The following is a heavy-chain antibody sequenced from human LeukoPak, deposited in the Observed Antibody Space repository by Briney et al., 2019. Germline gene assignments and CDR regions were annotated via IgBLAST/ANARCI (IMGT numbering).Heavy chain of an antibody. J-gene: IGHJ3*02. CDR1: GYTFTAY. CDR3: ARGWRSGAFDI. CDR2: INPSSGGT. Sequence: GASVKVSCKASGYTFTAYMHWVRQAPGEGVEWMGWINPSSGGTNYAQNVQGRVTMTRDTSISTAYMELSRLTSDDTAVYYCARGWRSGAFDIWGQGTMVTVSS. D-gene: IGHD2-21*01. V-gene: IGHV1-2*02.